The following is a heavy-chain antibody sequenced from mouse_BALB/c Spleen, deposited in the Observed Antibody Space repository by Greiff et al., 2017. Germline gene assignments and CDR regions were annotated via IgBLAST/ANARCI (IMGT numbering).Heavy chain of an antibody. CDR2: INPSSGYT. CDR3: AINYLGFAY. CDR1: GYTFTSYT. V-gene: IGHV1-4*01. D-gene: IGHD5-5*01. J-gene: IGHJ3*01. Sequence: VQLVESGAELARPGASVKMSCKASGYTFTSYTMHWVKQRPGQGLEWIGYINPSSGYTNYNQKFKDKATLTADKSSSTAYMQLSSLTSEDSAVYYCAINYLGFAYWGQGTLVTVSA.